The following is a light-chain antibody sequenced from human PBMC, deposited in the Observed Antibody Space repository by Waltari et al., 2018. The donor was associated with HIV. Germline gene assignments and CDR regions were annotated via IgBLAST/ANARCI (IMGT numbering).Light chain of an antibody. CDR3: ATWDDSLSGVV. Sequence: QSVLTQSPSASGTPGQRVTISCSGRSSNIGSTSVYWYQQLPGTAPKLLIYRDNQRLSGVPDRFSGSKSGTSASLAISGLRSDDEADYYCATWDDSLSGVVFGGGTKVTVL. CDR2: RDN. CDR1: SSNIGSTS. V-gene: IGLV1-47*01. J-gene: IGLJ2*01.